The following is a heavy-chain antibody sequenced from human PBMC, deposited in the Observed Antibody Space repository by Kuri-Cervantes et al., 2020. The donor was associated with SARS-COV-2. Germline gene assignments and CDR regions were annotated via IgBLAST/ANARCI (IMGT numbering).Heavy chain of an antibody. D-gene: IGHD3-10*01. CDR3: ARSTSVRGGVLHYFDY. J-gene: IGHJ4*02. Sequence: SETLSLTCTVSGGSISSSSYFWGWIRQPPGKGLEWIGSIYYSGTTYYNPSLKSRVTISVDTSKNQFSLKLSSVTAADTAVYYCARSTSVRGGVLHYFDYWGLGTLVTVSS. V-gene: IGHV4-39*01. CDR2: IYYSGTT. CDR1: GGSISSSSYF.